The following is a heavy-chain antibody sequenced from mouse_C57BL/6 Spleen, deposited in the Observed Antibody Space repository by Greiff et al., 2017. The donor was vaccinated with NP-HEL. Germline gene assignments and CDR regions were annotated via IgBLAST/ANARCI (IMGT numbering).Heavy chain of an antibody. V-gene: IGHV1-7*01. Sequence: VQLQQSGAELAKPGASVKLSCKASGYTFTSYWMHWVKQRPGQGLEWIGYINPSSGYTKYNQKFKDKATLTADKSSSTAYMQLSSLTYEDSAVYYCARGEYSTPYYFDYWGQGTTLTVSS. D-gene: IGHD2-5*01. CDR2: INPSSGYT. CDR1: GYTFTSYW. CDR3: ARGEYSTPYYFDY. J-gene: IGHJ2*01.